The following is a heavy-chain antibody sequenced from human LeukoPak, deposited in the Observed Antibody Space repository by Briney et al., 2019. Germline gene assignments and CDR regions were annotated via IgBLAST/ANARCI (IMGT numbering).Heavy chain of an antibody. CDR2: IYYSGST. D-gene: IGHD3/OR15-3a*01. V-gene: IGHV4-59*01. J-gene: IGHJ2*01. CDR3: ARDLDADWYFDL. Sequence: SETLSLTCTVSGGSISSYYWSWIRQPPGKGLEWIGYIYYSGSTNYNPSLKSRVTISVDTSKNQFSLKLSSVTAADTAVYYCARDLDADWYFDLWGRGTLVTVSS. CDR1: GGSISSYY.